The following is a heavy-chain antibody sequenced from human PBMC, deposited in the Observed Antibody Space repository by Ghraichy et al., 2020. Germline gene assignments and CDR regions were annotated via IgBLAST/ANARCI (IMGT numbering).Heavy chain of an antibody. Sequence: ASVKVSCKASGYTFTSYDINWVRQATGQGLEWMGWMNPNSGNTGYAQKFQGRVTMTRNTSISTAYMELSSLRSEDTAVYYCARVIAVAGIIHYWGQGTLVTVSS. CDR2: MNPNSGNT. J-gene: IGHJ4*02. CDR1: GYTFTSYD. V-gene: IGHV1-8*01. CDR3: ARVIAVAGIIHY. D-gene: IGHD6-19*01.